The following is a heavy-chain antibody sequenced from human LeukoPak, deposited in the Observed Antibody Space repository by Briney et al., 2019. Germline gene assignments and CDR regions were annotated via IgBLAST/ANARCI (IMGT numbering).Heavy chain of an antibody. CDR1: GFTFNTYT. D-gene: IGHD5-24*01. Sequence: PGGSLRLSCAASGFTFNTYTMNWVRQAPGKGLEWVSYISGSSGIIDYADSVRGRFTISRDNAKNSLYLQMNSLRAEDTAIYYCTRVGYIDEGIDYWGQGTLVTVSS. V-gene: IGHV3-48*01. CDR2: ISGSSGII. J-gene: IGHJ4*02. CDR3: TRVGYIDEGIDY.